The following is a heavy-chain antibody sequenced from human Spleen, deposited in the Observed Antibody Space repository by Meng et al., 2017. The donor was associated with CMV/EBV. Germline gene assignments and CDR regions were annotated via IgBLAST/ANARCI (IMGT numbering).Heavy chain of an antibody. CDR2: VSDDNGNT. Sequence: QMVPSGAELKHRGASAKASCKASGYPFAIFGVTWVRQAPGQGLEWMGWVSDDNGNTNYAQKFQDRVTVTTDTSTKTAYMELRSVRSDDSAVYYCARAGAAVTTHFNLWGQGTLVTVSS. CDR1: GYPFAIFG. V-gene: IGHV1-18*01. CDR3: ARAGAAVTTHFNL. D-gene: IGHD4-17*01. J-gene: IGHJ4*02.